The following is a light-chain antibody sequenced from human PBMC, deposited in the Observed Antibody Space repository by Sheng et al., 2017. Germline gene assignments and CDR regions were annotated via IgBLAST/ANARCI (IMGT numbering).Light chain of an antibody. CDR1: SSDVGGYNY. V-gene: IGLV2-8*01. Sequence: QSALTQPASVSGSPGQSITISCTGTSSDVGGYNYASWYQQHPDKAPKLIISEVSKRPSGVPDRFSGSKSGNTASLTVSGLQTEDEADYYCSSYAGSNNVVFGGGTKLTVL. CDR3: SSYAGSNNVV. CDR2: EVS. J-gene: IGLJ2*01.